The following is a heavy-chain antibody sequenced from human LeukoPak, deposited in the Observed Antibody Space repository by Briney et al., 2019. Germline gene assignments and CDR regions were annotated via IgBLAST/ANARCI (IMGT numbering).Heavy chain of an antibody. V-gene: IGHV1-2*02. CDR3: AREFMRVTAFDI. CDR2: INPHSGGT. J-gene: IGHJ3*02. D-gene: IGHD2-21*02. CDR1: GYTFSDNY. Sequence: ASVKVSCKASGYTFSDNYIYWVRQAPGQGLEWMGWINPHSGGTNYGENFQGRVTLTRDTSISTAYMDLSSLISDDTAVYYCAREFMRVTAFDIWGQGTTVTVSS.